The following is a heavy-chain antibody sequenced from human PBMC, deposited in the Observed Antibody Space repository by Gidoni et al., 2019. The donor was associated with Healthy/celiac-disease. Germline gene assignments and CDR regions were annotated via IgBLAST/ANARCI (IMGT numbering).Heavy chain of an antibody. CDR2: IYYSGST. J-gene: IGHJ4*02. CDR3: ARGTPTQSSYGDYDY. V-gene: IGHV4-59*02. D-gene: IGHD4-17*01. Sequence: HVQLQESRPGLVKPSETLSLTCTASGCSVSSYYWSWIRQHPGKGLEWIGYIYYSGSTNYNPSLKSRVTISVDTSKNQFSLKLSSVTAADTAVYYCARGTPTQSSYGDYDYWGQGTLVTVSS. CDR1: GCSVSSYY.